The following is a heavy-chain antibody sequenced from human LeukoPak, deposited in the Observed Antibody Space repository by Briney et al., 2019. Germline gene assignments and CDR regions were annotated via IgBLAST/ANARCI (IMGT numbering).Heavy chain of an antibody. V-gene: IGHV1-2*06. J-gene: IGHJ4*02. Sequence: GASVNVSCKASGYTFTNYYIHWVRQAPGQGLEWMGRINPNSGDTNYAQKLQGRVTMTRDTSITTAYMELSGLRSDDTAVYYCAKSQKGYFDYWGQGTLVTVSS. CDR1: GYTFTNYY. CDR3: AKSQKGYFDY. CDR2: INPNSGDT.